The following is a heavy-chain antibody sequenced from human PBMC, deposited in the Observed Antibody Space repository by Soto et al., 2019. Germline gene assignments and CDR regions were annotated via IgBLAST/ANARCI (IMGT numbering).Heavy chain of an antibody. CDR1: GGTFSIYA. V-gene: IGHV1-69*13. CDR3: ARSGDYVWNYYYYGMDV. J-gene: IGHJ6*02. CDR2: IIPIFGTA. Sequence: ASVKVSCKASGGTFSIYAISWVRQAPGQGLEWMGGIIPIFGTANYAQKFQGRVTITADESTSTAYMELSSPRSEDTAVYYCARSGDYVWNYYYYGMDVWGQGTTVTVSS. D-gene: IGHD2-21*02.